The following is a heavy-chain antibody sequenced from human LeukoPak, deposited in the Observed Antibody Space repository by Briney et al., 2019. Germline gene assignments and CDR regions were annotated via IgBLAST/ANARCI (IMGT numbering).Heavy chain of an antibody. CDR3: ARADYYDSSGYYYGDY. CDR2: IWYDGSNE. J-gene: IGHJ4*02. V-gene: IGHV3-33*01. CDR1: GFTFSRYV. D-gene: IGHD3-22*01. Sequence: PGRSLRPSCAASGFTFSRYVMHWVRQAPGKGLQWVALIWYDGSNEYYTDSVKGRFTISRDNSKNTLYLQMNSLRAEDTAVYYCARADYYDSSGYYYGDYWGQGTLVTVSS.